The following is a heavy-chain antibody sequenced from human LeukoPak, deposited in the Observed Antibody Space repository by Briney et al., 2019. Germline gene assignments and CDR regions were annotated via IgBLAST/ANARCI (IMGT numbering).Heavy chain of an antibody. CDR3: ATYRQVLLPFES. V-gene: IGHV3-23*01. CDR1: GFTFSTFA. Sequence: AGRSLRLSCAASGFTFSTFAMIWVRQPPGEGLEWVSSIFPSGGEIHYADSVRGRLSISRDNSKSTLSLQMNSLRAEDTAIYYCATYRQVLLPFESWGEGTLVTVSS. D-gene: IGHD2-8*02. CDR2: IFPSGGEI. J-gene: IGHJ4*02.